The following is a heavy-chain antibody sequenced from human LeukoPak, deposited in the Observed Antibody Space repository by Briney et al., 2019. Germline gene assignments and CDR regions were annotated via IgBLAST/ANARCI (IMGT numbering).Heavy chain of an antibody. J-gene: IGHJ4*02. Sequence: GGSLRLSCAASGFTFSSNYMGWVRQAPGKGLEWVSVIYSGGSTYYADSVKGRFTISRDNSKNTLYLQMNSLRAEDTAVYYCARSYSSGCFDYWGQGTLVTVSS. D-gene: IGHD6-19*01. CDR3: ARSYSSGCFDY. CDR2: IYSGGST. V-gene: IGHV3-66*02. CDR1: GFTFSSNY.